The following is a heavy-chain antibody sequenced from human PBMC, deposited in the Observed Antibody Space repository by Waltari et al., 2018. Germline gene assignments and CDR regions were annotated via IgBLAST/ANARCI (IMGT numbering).Heavy chain of an antibody. CDR2: IYYSGST. V-gene: IGHV4-39*07. Sequence: QLQLQESGPGLVKPSETLSLTCTVSGGSISSSSYYWGWIRQPPGKGLAWIGSIYYSGSTSANPSLKIRVTISVDTATNQFSLKLSSGTAADTAVYYCARAKIVVATGWWFDPWGQGTLVTVSS. CDR1: GGSISSSSYY. CDR3: ARAKIVVATGWWFDP. D-gene: IGHD1-26*01. J-gene: IGHJ5*02.